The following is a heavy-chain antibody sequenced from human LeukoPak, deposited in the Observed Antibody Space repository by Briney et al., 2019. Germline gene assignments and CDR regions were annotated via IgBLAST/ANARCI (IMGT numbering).Heavy chain of an antibody. CDR1: GFTFSSYG. J-gene: IGHJ4*02. D-gene: IGHD5-24*01. Sequence: PGGSLRLSCAASGFTFSSYGMHWVRQAPGKGLEWVAVISYDGSNKYYADSVKGRFTISRDNSKNTLYLQMNSLRGEDTAVYYCAKGGPGDGYNSYWGQGTLVTVSS. CDR2: ISYDGSNK. CDR3: AKGGPGDGYNSY. V-gene: IGHV3-30*18.